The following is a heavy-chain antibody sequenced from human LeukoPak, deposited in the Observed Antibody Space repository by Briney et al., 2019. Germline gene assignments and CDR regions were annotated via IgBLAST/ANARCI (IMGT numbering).Heavy chain of an antibody. D-gene: IGHD2-2*01. CDR3: ARDYCSSTSCLFDY. CDR2: INPNSGDT. J-gene: IGHJ4*02. CDR1: GYTFTGYH. Sequence: PTASVKVSCKASGYTFTGYHMHWVRQAPGQGLEWMGRINPNSGDTNYAQKFQGRVTMTRDTSITIAYMELSRLRSDDTAMYYCARDYCSSTSCLFDYWGQGTLVTVSS. V-gene: IGHV1-2*06.